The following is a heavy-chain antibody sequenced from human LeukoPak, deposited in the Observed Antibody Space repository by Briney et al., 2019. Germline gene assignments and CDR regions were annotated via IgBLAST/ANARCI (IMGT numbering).Heavy chain of an antibody. V-gene: IGHV1-69*13. CDR1: GGTFSSYA. CDR3: ARVYNWNDLSFDY. Sequence: ASVKVSCKASGGTFSSYAISWVRQAPGQGLEWMGGIIPISGTANYAQKFQGRVTITADESTSTAYMELSSLRSEDTAVYYCARVYNWNDLSFDYWGQGTLVTVSS. J-gene: IGHJ4*02. CDR2: IIPISGTA. D-gene: IGHD1-20*01.